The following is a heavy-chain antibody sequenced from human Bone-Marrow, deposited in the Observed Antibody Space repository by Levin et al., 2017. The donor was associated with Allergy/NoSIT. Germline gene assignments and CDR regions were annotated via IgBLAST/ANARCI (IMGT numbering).Heavy chain of an antibody. J-gene: IGHJ4*02. D-gene: IGHD2-8*01. CDR3: ATNGDGSSPLDF. CDR1: GYTFTSYF. Sequence: ASVKVSCKTSGYTFTSYFIHWVRQAPGQGLEWMGIINPSGGTTNIAQEFQGRVTMTRDTSTRTVYLEVTSLRYEDTAVYYCATNGDGSSPLDFWGQGTLVTVSS. V-gene: IGHV1-46*01. CDR2: INPSGGTT.